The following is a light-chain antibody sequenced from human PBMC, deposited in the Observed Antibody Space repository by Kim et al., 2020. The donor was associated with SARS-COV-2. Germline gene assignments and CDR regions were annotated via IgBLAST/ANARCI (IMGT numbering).Light chain of an antibody. V-gene: IGLV3-1*01. J-gene: IGLJ1*01. CDR2: QDS. CDR1: KLGDKY. CDR3: QAWDSSTLYV. Sequence: SSELTQPPSVSVSPGQTASITCPGDKLGDKYASWYQQKPGQSPVLVIYQDSKRPSGIPERFSGSNSGNTATLTISGTQAMDEADYYCQAWDSSTLYVFGTGTKVTVL.